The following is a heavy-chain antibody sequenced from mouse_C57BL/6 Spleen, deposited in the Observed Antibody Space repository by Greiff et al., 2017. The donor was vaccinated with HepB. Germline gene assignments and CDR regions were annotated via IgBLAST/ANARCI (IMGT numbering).Heavy chain of an antibody. D-gene: IGHD1-1*01. J-gene: IGHJ1*03. CDR1: GFSLTSYG. CDR2: IWRGGST. V-gene: IGHV2-5*01. CDR3: AGGSSYGWYIDV. Sequence: QVQLKESGPGLVQPSQSLSITCTVSGFSLTSYGVHWVRQSPGKGLEWLGVIWRGGSTDYNAAFMSRLSITKDNSKSQVFFKMNSLQADDTTIYYCAGGSSYGWYIDVWGTGTTVTVSS.